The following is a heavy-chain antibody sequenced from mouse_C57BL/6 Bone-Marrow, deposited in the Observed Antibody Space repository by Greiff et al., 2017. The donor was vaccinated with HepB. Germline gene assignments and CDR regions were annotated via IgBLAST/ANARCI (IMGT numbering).Heavy chain of an antibody. CDR1: GYSFTSYY. CDR3: ARISGYDGYYGDY. Sequence: QVQLKESGPELVKPGASVKISCKASGYSFTSYYIHWVKQRPGQGLEWIGWIYPGSGNTKYNEKFKGKATLTADTSSSTAYMQLSSLTSEDSAVYYCARISGYDGYYGDYWGQGTTLTVSS. D-gene: IGHD2-3*01. CDR2: IYPGSGNT. V-gene: IGHV1-66*01. J-gene: IGHJ2*01.